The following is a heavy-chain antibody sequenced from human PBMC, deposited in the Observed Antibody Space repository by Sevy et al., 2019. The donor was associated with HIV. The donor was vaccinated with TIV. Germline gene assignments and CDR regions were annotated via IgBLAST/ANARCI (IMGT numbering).Heavy chain of an antibody. CDR2: ISAYNGNT. D-gene: IGHD6-6*01. Sequence: ASVKVSCKASGYTFTSYGISWVRQAPGQGLEWMGWISAYNGNTNYAQKLQGRVTMTTDTSTSTAYMELRSLRSDDTAVYYCARDIKQLVGNDAFDIWGQGTMVTVSS. CDR1: GYTFTSYG. V-gene: IGHV1-18*01. CDR3: ARDIKQLVGNDAFDI. J-gene: IGHJ3*02.